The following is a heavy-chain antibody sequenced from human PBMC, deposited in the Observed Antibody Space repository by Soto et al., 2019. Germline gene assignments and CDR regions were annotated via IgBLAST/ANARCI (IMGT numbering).Heavy chain of an antibody. CDR2: ISIGNGYT. V-gene: IGHV1-3*04. J-gene: IGHJ4*02. Sequence: ASVKVSCKASGYTFTSYAMHWVRQAPGQRLEWLGWISIGNGYTKYSAKFQDRVTITWDTSATTAYIQLSSLISEDTAVYYCARFRSLGYNFFDYWGQGTLVTSPQ. CDR1: GYTFTSYA. D-gene: IGHD3-16*02. CDR3: ARFRSLGYNFFDY.